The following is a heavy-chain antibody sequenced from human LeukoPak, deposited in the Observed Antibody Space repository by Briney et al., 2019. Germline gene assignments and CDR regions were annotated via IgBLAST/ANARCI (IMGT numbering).Heavy chain of an antibody. D-gene: IGHD3-3*01. Sequence: GGSLRLSCAVSGFTFSDYWMTWVRHAPGKGLEWVANINQDGSEKYYVDSAEGRFTISRDSVKNSLYLQMTSVRADDTAMYYCVRDDYDFWSGYQRYFEFWGQGTLVTVSA. CDR3: VRDDYDFWSGYQRYFEF. CDR1: GFTFSDYW. J-gene: IGHJ4*02. V-gene: IGHV3-7*01. CDR2: INQDGSEK.